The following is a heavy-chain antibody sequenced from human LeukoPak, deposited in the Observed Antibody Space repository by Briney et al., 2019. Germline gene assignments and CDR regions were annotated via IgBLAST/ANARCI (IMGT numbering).Heavy chain of an antibody. J-gene: IGHJ6*02. Sequence: GESLKISFKGSGYTFANHWIGWVRQMPGKGLEFMGIIYPADSHSRYSPSFQGQVTISADTSTNTAYLQWSSLKVSDSAMYYCARHGNEYASVSYYYYYYFDMDVWGQGTTVLVSS. D-gene: IGHD2-2*01. V-gene: IGHV5-51*01. CDR1: GYTFANHW. CDR2: IYPADSHS. CDR3: ARHGNEYASVSYYYYYYFDMDV.